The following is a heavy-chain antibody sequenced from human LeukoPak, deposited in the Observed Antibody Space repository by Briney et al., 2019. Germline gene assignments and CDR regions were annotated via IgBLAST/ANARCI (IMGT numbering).Heavy chain of an antibody. D-gene: IGHD3-3*01. Sequence: SETLSLTCAVYGGPLNGHYWSWIRQPPGKGLEWIGEGSESGGTKFNPSLKSRVTISADTSKNQFSLKLNSVTAADTAVYYCAKNGQSGFSFDPWGQGTLVTVSS. V-gene: IGHV4-34*01. CDR1: GGPLNGHY. J-gene: IGHJ5*02. CDR2: GSESGGT. CDR3: AKNGQSGFSFDP.